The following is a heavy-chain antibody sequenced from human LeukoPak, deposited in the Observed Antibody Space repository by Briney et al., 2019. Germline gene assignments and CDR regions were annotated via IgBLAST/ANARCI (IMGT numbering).Heavy chain of an antibody. J-gene: IGHJ4*02. CDR3: ARDSGNSGSYFPSDY. D-gene: IGHD1-26*01. Sequence: PGGSLRLSCAASGFTVSSNYMNWVRQAPGKGLEWVSSISSSSSYIYYADSVKGRFTISRDNAKNSLYLQMNSLRAEDTAVYYCARDSGNSGSYFPSDYWGQGTLVTVSS. CDR2: ISSSSSYI. CDR1: GFTVSSNY. V-gene: IGHV3-21*01.